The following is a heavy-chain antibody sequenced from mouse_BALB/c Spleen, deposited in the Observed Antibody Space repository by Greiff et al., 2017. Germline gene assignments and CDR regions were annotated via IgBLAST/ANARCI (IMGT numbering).Heavy chain of an antibody. Sequence: EVKVVESGGGLVKPGGSLKLSCEASGFTFSDYYMYWVRQTPEKRLEWVATISDGGSYTYYPDSVKGRFTISRDNAKNNLYLQMSSLKSEDTAMYYCARDRDGYYGYFDDWGAGTTVTVSS. CDR1: GFTFSDYY. CDR3: ARDRDGYYGYFDD. J-gene: IGHJ1*01. V-gene: IGHV5-4*02. CDR2: ISDGGSYT. D-gene: IGHD2-3*01.